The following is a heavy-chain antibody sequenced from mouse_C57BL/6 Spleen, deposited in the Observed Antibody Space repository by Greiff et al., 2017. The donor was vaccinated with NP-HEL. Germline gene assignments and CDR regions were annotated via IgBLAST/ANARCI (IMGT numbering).Heavy chain of an antibody. D-gene: IGHD2-5*01. V-gene: IGHV5-6*01. CDR2: ISSGGSYT. CDR1: GFTFSSYG. CDR3: ARQSNYREGFDY. J-gene: IGHJ2*01. Sequence: EVHLVESGGDLVKPGGSLKLSCAASGFTFSSYGMSWVRQSPDKRLEWVATISSGGSYTYSPDSVKGRFTISRDNAKNTLYLQMSSLKSEDTAMYYCARQSNYREGFDYWGQGTTLTVSS.